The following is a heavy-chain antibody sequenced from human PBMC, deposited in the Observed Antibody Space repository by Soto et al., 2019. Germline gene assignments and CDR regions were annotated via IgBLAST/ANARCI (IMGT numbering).Heavy chain of an antibody. CDR3: ARASGTSWYNWFDP. CDR1: GGNFSRSG. V-gene: IGHV1-69*13. Sequence: SVKVSCKASGGNFSRSGISWVRQAPGQGLEWMGGIIPLFGTTNYARKFKGRVTITADESTSTAYMELSSLRFEDTAVYYCARASGTSWYNWFDPWGQGTLVTVYS. D-gene: IGHD2-2*01. J-gene: IGHJ5*02. CDR2: IIPLFGTT.